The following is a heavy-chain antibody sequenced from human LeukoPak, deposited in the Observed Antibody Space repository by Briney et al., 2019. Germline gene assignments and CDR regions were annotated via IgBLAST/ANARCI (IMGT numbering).Heavy chain of an antibody. CDR3: ARGEIVPAAMVDY. V-gene: IGHV6-1*01. Sequence: SQTLSLTCAISGDSVSSNSAAWNWIRQSPSRGLEWMGRTYYRSKWYNDYAVSVKSRITINPDTSKNQFSLQLSSVTAADTAVYYCARGEIVPAAMVDYWGQGTLVTVSS. D-gene: IGHD2-2*01. J-gene: IGHJ4*02. CDR1: GDSVSSNSAA. CDR2: TYYRSKWYN.